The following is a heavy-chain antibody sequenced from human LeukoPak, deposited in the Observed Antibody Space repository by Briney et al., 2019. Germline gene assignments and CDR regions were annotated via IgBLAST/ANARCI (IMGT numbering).Heavy chain of an antibody. CDR2: IKQDGSEK. V-gene: IGHV3-7*01. CDR3: ARVSSLITVAGTFDY. Sequence: GGSLRLSCAASGFTFSSYWMSWVRQAPGKGLEWVANIKQDGSEKYYVDSVKGRFTISRDNAKNSLYLQMNSLRAEDTAVYYCARVSSLITVAGTFDYWGQGTLITVSS. J-gene: IGHJ4*02. D-gene: IGHD6-19*01. CDR1: GFTFSSYW.